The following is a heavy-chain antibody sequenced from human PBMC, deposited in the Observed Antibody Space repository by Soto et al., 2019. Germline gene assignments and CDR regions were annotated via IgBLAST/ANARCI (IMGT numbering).Heavy chain of an antibody. V-gene: IGHV4-59*01. J-gene: IGHJ5*02. CDR3: ARDSGSWYFNWFDP. Sequence: QVQLQESGPGLVKPSETLSLTCTVSGGSISSYYWSWIRQPPGKGLEWIGYIYYSGGTNYNPSLKSRVTISVDTSKNQFSLKLSSVTAADTAVYYCARDSGSWYFNWFDPWGQGTLVTVSS. CDR2: IYYSGGT. CDR1: GGSISSYY. D-gene: IGHD6-13*01.